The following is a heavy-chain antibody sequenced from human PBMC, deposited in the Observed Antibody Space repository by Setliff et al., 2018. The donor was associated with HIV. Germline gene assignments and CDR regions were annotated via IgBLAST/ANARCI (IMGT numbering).Heavy chain of an antibody. V-gene: IGHV1-46*01. CDR3: ARVKQQLAPFDY. D-gene: IGHD6-13*01. J-gene: IGHJ4*02. Sequence: ASVKVSCKASGYTFTTYFLHWVRQAPGQGPEWMGIIDPSGGTTEYAQKFQGRVTMTRDTSTSTVYMELRSLKSEDTAVYYCARVKQQLAPFDYWGQGTLVTVSS. CDR2: IDPSGGTT. CDR1: GYTFTTYF.